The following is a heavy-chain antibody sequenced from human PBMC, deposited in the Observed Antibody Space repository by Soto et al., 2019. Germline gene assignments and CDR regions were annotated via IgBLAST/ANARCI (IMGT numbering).Heavy chain of an antibody. CDR3: ARGGGSYYPFDY. CDR1: GFTFSSYW. CDR2: INSDGSST. Sequence: GGSLRLSCAASGFTFSSYWMHWVRQAPGKGLVWVSRINSDGSSTSYADSVKGRFTISRDNAKNTLYLQMNSLRAEDTAVYYCARGGGSYYPFDYWGQGAQVTVSS. V-gene: IGHV3-74*01. J-gene: IGHJ4*02. D-gene: IGHD1-26*01.